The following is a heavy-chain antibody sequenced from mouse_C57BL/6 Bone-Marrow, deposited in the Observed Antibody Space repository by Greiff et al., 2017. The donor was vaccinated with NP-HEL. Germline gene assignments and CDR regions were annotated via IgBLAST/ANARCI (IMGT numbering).Heavy chain of an antibody. CDR1: GYSFTDYN. CDR3: ARSPTVVATPAWFAY. D-gene: IGHD1-1*01. Sequence: VQLKQSGPELVKPGASVKISCKASGYSFTDYNMNWVKQSNGTSLEWIGVINPNYGTTSYHQQFKGQATLTVDQSSRPAYMQLNSLTSEDSSVYYGARSPTVVATPAWFAYWGQGTLVTVSA. CDR2: INPNYGTT. V-gene: IGHV1-39*01. J-gene: IGHJ3*01.